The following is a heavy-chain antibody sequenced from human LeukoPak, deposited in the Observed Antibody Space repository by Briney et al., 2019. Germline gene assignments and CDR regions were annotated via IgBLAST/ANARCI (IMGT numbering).Heavy chain of an antibody. D-gene: IGHD3-3*01. CDR2: ISWNSGSI. J-gene: IGHJ3*02. V-gene: IGHV3-9*03. CDR3: AKVLRFLEWFGAFDI. Sequence: GRSLRLSCAASGFTFDDYAMHWVRQAPGKGLEWVSGISWNSGSIGYADSVKGRFTISRDNAKNSLYLQMNSLRAEDMALYDCAKVLRFLEWFGAFDIWGQGTMVTVSS. CDR1: GFTFDDYA.